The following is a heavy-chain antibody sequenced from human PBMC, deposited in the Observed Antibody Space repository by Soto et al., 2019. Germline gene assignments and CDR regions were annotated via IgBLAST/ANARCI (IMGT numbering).Heavy chain of an antibody. CDR3: TRDIDFGY. V-gene: IGHV6-1*01. D-gene: IGHD3-3*01. J-gene: IGHJ4*02. CDR1: GDSVSSNSAG. CDR2: TYYRSNWYN. Sequence: CVISGDSVSSNSAGWNWIRQSPSRGLEWLGRTYYRSNWYNEYAVSVKSRITINPDTSRNQISLQLNSVTPEDTAVYYCTRDIDFGYWGRGTQVTVSS.